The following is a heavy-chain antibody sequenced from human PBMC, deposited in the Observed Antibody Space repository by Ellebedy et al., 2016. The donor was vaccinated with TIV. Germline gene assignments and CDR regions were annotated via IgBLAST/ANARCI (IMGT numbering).Heavy chain of an antibody. CDR2: LIPIFGTA. J-gene: IGHJ6*02. Sequence: AASVKVSCKASGGTFSSYAISWVRQAPGQGLEWMGGLIPIFGTANYAQKFQGRVTITADESTSTAYMELSSLRSEDTAVYYCARVGGVVVVAATRDVGMDVWGQGTTVTVSS. CDR3: ARVGGVVVVAATRDVGMDV. D-gene: IGHD2-15*01. CDR1: GGTFSSYA. V-gene: IGHV1-69*13.